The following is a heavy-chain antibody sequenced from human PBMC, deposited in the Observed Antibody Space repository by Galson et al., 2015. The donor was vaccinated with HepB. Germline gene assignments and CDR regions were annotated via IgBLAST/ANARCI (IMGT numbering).Heavy chain of an antibody. CDR1: GFTFSYYA. CDR2: ITPSGDST. Sequence: SLRLSCAASGFTFSYYAMSWVRQAPGKGLEWISAITPSGDSTYSADSMKGRFFISRDNSQNTLFLQMNNLRADDTAMYFCAKVFPEKTDGWYRQALYFFDSWGKGTRVTVSS. D-gene: IGHD6-19*01. CDR3: AKVFPEKTDGWYRQALYFFDS. J-gene: IGHJ4*02. V-gene: IGHV3-23*01.